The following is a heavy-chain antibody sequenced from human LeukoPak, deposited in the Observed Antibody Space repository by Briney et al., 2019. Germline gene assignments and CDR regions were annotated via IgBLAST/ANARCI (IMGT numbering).Heavy chain of an antibody. D-gene: IGHD1-14*01. V-gene: IGHV3-74*01. CDR1: GFTFSSYA. Sequence: GGSLRLSCAASGFTFSSYAMSWVRQAPGKGLEWVSRINSDGSSTSYADSVKGRFTISRDNAKNTLYLQMNSLRAEDTAVYYCARDAVPGTRYVNWFDPWGQGTLVTVSS. CDR3: ARDAVPGTRYVNWFDP. J-gene: IGHJ5*02. CDR2: INSDGSST.